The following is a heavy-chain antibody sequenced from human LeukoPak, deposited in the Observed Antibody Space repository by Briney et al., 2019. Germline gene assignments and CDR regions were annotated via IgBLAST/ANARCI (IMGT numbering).Heavy chain of an antibody. V-gene: IGHV4-59*08. CDR3: ARRGGTLRPDAFDI. Sequence: PSETLSLTCTVSGGSISSRYWSWIRQPPGKGLEWIGYIYNSGSTNYNPSLKSRVTISVDTSKNQFSLKLSSVTAADTAVYYCARRGGTLRPDAFDIWGQGTMVTVSS. D-gene: IGHD1-14*01. J-gene: IGHJ3*02. CDR1: GGSISSRY. CDR2: IYNSGST.